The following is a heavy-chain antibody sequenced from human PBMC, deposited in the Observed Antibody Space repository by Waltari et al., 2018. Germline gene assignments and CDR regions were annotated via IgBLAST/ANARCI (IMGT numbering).Heavy chain of an antibody. CDR2: INSRGNTI. CDR1: GFTFSDYY. D-gene: IGHD2-15*01. J-gene: IGHJ4*02. V-gene: IGHV3-11*01. Sequence: QAQLVESGGGLVKPGGSLRLSCAASGFTFSDYYMSWIRQAPGKGLGWVSYINSRGNTIYYADSVKGRFTISRDNAKNSLYLQMNSLRVEDTAVYYCASGGLVVIVAATHWGQGTLVTVSS. CDR3: ASGGLVVIVAATH.